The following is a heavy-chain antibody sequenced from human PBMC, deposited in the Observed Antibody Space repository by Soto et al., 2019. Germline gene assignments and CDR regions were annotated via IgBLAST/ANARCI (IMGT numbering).Heavy chain of an antibody. J-gene: IGHJ6*03. V-gene: IGHV3-49*03. CDR2: IRSKAYGGTT. CDR3: SSTSRRLGWGLYYYYMDV. Sequence: PGGSLRLSCTASGFTFGDYAMSWFRQAPGKGLEWVGFIRSKAYGGTTEYAASVKGRFTISRDDSKSIAYLQMNSLKTEDTAVYYCSSTSRRLGWGLYYYYMDVWGKGTTVTVSS. CDR1: GFTFGDYA. D-gene: IGHD2-2*01.